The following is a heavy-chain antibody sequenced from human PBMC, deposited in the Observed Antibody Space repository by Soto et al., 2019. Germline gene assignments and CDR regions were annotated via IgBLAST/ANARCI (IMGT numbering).Heavy chain of an antibody. D-gene: IGHD3-22*01. CDR3: ARALYDYDNSGLAY. V-gene: IGHV1-18*01. Sequence: QIHLEQSEPEVKKPGASVKVSCKASGYTFTSYGISWVRLAPGQGLEWMGWINIYGGGTNYAQKYQDRVTMTRDTSTTTGYLEMRSLTSDDTAIDDCARALYDYDNSGLAYWGQGTLVTVSS. CDR2: INIYGGGT. CDR1: GYTFTSYG. J-gene: IGHJ4*02.